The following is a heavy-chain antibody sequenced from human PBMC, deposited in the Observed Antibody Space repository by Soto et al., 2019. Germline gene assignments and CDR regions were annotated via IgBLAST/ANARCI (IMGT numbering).Heavy chain of an antibody. CDR3: ASTYSSSPLTIATADY. Sequence: GSLRLSCAASGFTFSDYYMSWIRQAPGKGLEWVSYISSSGSTIYYADSVKGRFTISRDNAKNSLYLQMNSLRAEDTAVYYCASTYSSSPLTIATADYWGQGTLVTVSS. V-gene: IGHV3-11*01. CDR1: GFTFSDYY. J-gene: IGHJ4*02. D-gene: IGHD6-13*01. CDR2: ISSSGSTI.